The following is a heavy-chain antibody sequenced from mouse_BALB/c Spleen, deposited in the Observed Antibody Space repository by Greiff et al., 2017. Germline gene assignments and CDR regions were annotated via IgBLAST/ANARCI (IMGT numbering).Heavy chain of an antibody. Sequence: DVMLVESGGGLVKPGGSLKLSCAASGFTFSSYAMSWVRQTPEKRLEWVASISSGGSTYYPDSVKGRFTISRDNARNILYLQMSSLRSEDTAMYYCARGGLFITTSSPWFAYWGQGTLVTVSA. D-gene: IGHD1-2*01. CDR2: ISSGGST. CDR1: GFTFSSYA. J-gene: IGHJ3*01. CDR3: ARGGLFITTSSPWFAY. V-gene: IGHV5-6-5*01.